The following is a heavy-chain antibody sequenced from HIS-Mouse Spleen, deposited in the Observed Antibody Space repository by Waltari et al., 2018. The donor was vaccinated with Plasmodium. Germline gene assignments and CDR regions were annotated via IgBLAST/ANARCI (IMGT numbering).Heavy chain of an antibody. D-gene: IGHD1-26*01. Sequence: QVQLQESGPGLVKPSQTLSLTCSVSGGSISSGGSYWSWIRQHPGKGLEWIGYIYYSGSTYYNPSLKSRVTISVDTSKNQFSLKVNSVTAADTAVYYCARWVGNWFDPWGQGTLVTVSS. CDR1: GGSISSGGSY. CDR3: ARWVGNWFDP. V-gene: IGHV4-31*03. J-gene: IGHJ5*02. CDR2: IYYSGST.